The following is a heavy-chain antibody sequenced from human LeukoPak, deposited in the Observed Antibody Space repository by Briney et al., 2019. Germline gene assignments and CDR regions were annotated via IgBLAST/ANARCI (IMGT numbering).Heavy chain of an antibody. V-gene: IGHV3-33*01. D-gene: IGHD2-15*01. CDR2: IWYDGSNK. CDR1: GFTFSSYG. J-gene: IGHJ6*02. CDR3: ARDQVVVAATHANYYYGMDV. Sequence: GRSLRLSCAASGFTFSSYGMHWVRQAPGKGLEWVVVIWYDGSNKYYADSVKGRFTISRDNSKNTLYLQMNSLRAEDTAVYYCARDQVVVAATHANYYYGMDVWGQGTTVTVSS.